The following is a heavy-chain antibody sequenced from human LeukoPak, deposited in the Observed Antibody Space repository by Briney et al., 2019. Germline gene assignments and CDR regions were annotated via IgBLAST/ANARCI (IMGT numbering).Heavy chain of an antibody. CDR3: AKDPTGGSSGWCGGFDY. CDR1: GFTFSDYA. Sequence: GGSLRLSCAASGFTFSDYAMNWVRQAPGKGLEWVSDVSGSGDATYYADSVKGRFTISRDNSKNTLYLQMNSLRAEDTAVYYCAKDPTGGSSGWCGGFDYRGQGTLVTVSS. J-gene: IGHJ4*02. CDR2: VSGSGDAT. V-gene: IGHV3-23*01. D-gene: IGHD6-19*01.